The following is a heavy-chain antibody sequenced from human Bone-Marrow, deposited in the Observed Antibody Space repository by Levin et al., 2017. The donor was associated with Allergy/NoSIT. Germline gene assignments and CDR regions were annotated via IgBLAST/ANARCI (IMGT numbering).Heavy chain of an antibody. J-gene: IGHJ4*02. CDR3: ARNKVLGYDILTGYVTLDY. V-gene: IGHV4-59*01. CDR1: GGSISSYY. Sequence: SETLSLTCTVSGGSISSYYWSWIRQPPGKGLEWIGYIYYSGSTNYNPSLKSRVTISVDTSKNQFSLKLSSVTAADTAVYYCARNKVLGYDILTGYVTLDYWGQGTLVTVSS. CDR2: IYYSGST. D-gene: IGHD3-9*01.